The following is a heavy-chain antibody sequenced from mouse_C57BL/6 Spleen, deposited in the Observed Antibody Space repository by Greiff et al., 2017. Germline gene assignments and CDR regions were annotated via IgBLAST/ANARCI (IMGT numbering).Heavy chain of an antibody. CDR2: ISYDGSN. J-gene: IGHJ3*01. Sequence: EVQLQESGPGLVKPSQSLSLTCSVTGYSITSGYYWNWIRQFPGNKLEWMGYISYDGSNNYNPSLKNRISITRDTSKNQFFLKLNSVTTEDTATYYCANLLSLAYWGQGTLVTVSA. D-gene: IGHD2-1*01. CDR3: ANLLSLAY. CDR1: GYSITSGYY. V-gene: IGHV3-6*01.